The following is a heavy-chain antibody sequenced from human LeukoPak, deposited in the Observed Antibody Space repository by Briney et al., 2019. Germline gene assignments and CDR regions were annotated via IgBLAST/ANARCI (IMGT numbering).Heavy chain of an antibody. CDR3: SGYNWFDP. CDR2: ISHDGGDK. Sequence: PGGSLRLSCAASGVTVSTYGMHWVRQAPGKGLEWVAVISHDGGDKYYADSVKGRFTISRDNSKSTLYLQMNSLRAEDTAVYYCSGYNWFDPWGQGTLVTVSS. V-gene: IGHV3-30*03. J-gene: IGHJ5*02. CDR1: GVTVSTYG. D-gene: IGHD3-22*01.